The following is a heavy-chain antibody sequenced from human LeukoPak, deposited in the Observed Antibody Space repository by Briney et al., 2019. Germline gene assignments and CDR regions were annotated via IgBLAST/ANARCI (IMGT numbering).Heavy chain of an antibody. CDR2: ISSSSSYI. Sequence: PGGSLRLSCAASGLTFISYSMNWVRQAPGKGLEWVSSISSSSSYIYYADSVKGRFTISIDNAKNSLYLQMNSLRAEDTAVYYCASDGSTVTNYYFDYWGQGTLVTVSS. D-gene: IGHD4-17*01. J-gene: IGHJ4*02. V-gene: IGHV3-21*01. CDR3: ASDGSTVTNYYFDY. CDR1: GLTFISYS.